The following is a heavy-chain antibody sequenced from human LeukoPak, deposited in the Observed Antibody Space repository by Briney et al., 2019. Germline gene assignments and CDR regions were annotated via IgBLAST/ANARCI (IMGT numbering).Heavy chain of an antibody. CDR3: ASDLSTWFD. Sequence: GGSLRLSCAASGFIFSKYWMTWVRQAPGKGLEWVANIKKDGSEKYYEDSVEVRFTISRDNAKNSLYLQMNSLRAEDTAVYYCASDLSTWFDWGQGTQVTVAS. CDR1: GFIFSKYW. D-gene: IGHD6-13*01. J-gene: IGHJ4*02. CDR2: IKKDGSEK. V-gene: IGHV3-7*01.